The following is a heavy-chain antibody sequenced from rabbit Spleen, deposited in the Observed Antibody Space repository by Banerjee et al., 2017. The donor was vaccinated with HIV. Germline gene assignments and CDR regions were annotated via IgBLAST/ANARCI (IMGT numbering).Heavy chain of an antibody. CDR2: IYTSNGTN. CDR3: ARYLAGVIGWTFYL. V-gene: IGHV1S45*01. D-gene: IGHD4-1*01. J-gene: IGHJ6*01. CDR1: GIDFSSGYD. Sequence: QQQLEESGGGLVKPGGTLTLTCKASGIDFSSGYDMSWVRQAPGKGLEWIGFIYTSNGTNSYTSCATGRFTIPKTSSTTVSLRMTILTAADRAAYFCARYLAGVIGWTFYLWGPGTLVTVS.